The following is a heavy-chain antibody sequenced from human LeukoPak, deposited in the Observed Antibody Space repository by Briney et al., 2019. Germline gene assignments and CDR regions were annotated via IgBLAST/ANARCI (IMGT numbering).Heavy chain of an antibody. D-gene: IGHD5-24*01. J-gene: IGHJ6*02. Sequence: SETLSLTCTVSGGSISSGSYYWSWIRQPAGKGLEWIGRIYTSGSTNYNPSLKSRVTISVDTSKNQFSLKPSSVTAADTAVYYCARARRDLYYYGMDVWGQGTTVTVSS. V-gene: IGHV4-61*02. CDR2: IYTSGST. CDR1: GGSISSGSYY. CDR3: ARARRDLYYYGMDV.